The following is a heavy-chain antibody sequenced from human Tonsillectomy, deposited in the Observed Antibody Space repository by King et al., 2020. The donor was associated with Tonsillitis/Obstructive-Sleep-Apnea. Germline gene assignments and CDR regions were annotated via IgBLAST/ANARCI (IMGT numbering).Heavy chain of an antibody. Sequence: VQLVESGGGLVQPGGSLRLSCAASGFTLSSSSMSWVRQAPGKGLEWLSSLNKDSGRTYYADSVKGRFTISRDDSTNTLFLQMSSLRAEDTAVYFCAKHHPSSGWPAFDYWGQGTLVSVSS. D-gene: IGHD6-19*01. CDR3: AKHHPSSGWPAFDY. V-gene: IGHV3-23*04. J-gene: IGHJ4*02. CDR1: GFTLSSSS. CDR2: LNKDSGRT.